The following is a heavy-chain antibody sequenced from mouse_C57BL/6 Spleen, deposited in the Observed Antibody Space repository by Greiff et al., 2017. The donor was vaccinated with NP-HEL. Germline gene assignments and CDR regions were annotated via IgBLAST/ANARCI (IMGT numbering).Heavy chain of an antibody. CDR1: GFNIKDYY. D-gene: IGHD1-1*01. Sequence: EVQVVESGAELVKPGASVKLSCTASGFNIKDYYMHWVKQRTEQGLEWIGRIDPEDGETKYAPKFQGKATITADTSSNTAYLQLSSLTSEDTAVYYCASPTVVADYAMDYWGQGTSVTVSS. CDR3: ASPTVVADYAMDY. J-gene: IGHJ4*01. CDR2: IDPEDGET. V-gene: IGHV14-2*01.